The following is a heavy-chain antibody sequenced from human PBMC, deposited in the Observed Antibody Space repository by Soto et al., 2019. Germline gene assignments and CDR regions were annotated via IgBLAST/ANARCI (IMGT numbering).Heavy chain of an antibody. D-gene: IGHD2-21*01. CDR3: ATAVGGGYSGMDV. CDR2: FDPEDGET. J-gene: IGHJ6*02. CDR1: GYTQTELS. V-gene: IGHV1-24*01. Sequence: SVKVSRKVSGYTQTELSMHRVRKDTGKGLEWMGGFDPEDGETIYAQKFQGRVTMTEDTSTDTAYMELSSLRSEDTAVYYCATAVGGGYSGMDVWGQGTTVTVSS.